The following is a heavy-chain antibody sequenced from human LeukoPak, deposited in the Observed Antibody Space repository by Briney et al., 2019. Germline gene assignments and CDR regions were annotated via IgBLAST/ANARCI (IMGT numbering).Heavy chain of an antibody. D-gene: IGHD2-8*01. V-gene: IGHV3-74*01. CDR3: ARTGTYCINDVCSFDY. CDR1: GYTFIRYW. CDR2: IDSDGSSA. J-gene: IGHJ4*02. Sequence: GGSLRLSCAASGYTFIRYWMHWVRQAPGKGLVWVSRIDSDGSSATYADSVKGRFTISRDNAKNTLYLQMNSLRAGDTAVYYCARTGTYCINDVCSFDYWGQETLVTVSS.